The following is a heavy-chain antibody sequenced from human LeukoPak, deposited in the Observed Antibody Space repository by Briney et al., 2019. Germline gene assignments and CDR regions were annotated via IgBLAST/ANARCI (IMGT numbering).Heavy chain of an antibody. Sequence: GASVTVSCKASGYTFTGYYMHWVRQAPGQGLEWMGWINPNSGGTNYAQKFQGRVTMTRDTSISTAYMELSRLRSDDTAVYYCARDVYCSGGSCYSYWGFDYWGQGTLVTVSS. V-gene: IGHV1-2*02. CDR2: INPNSGGT. CDR3: ARDVYCSGGSCYSYWGFDY. J-gene: IGHJ4*02. D-gene: IGHD2-15*01. CDR1: GYTFTGYY.